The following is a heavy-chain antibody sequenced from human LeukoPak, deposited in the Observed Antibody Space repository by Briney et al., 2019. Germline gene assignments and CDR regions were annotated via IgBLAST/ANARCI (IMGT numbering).Heavy chain of an antibody. D-gene: IGHD3-10*01. J-gene: IGHJ6*03. CDR3: ARTPTATMVRGVISSGHTYYYYMDV. CDR2: INWNGGST. Sequence: TGGSLRLSCAASGFTFDDYGMSWVRQAPGKGLEWVSGINWNGGSTGYADSVKGRFTISRDNAKNSLYLQMNSLRAEDTALYYCARTPTATMVRGVISSGHTYYYYMDVWGKGTTVTVSS. CDR1: GFTFDDYG. V-gene: IGHV3-20*04.